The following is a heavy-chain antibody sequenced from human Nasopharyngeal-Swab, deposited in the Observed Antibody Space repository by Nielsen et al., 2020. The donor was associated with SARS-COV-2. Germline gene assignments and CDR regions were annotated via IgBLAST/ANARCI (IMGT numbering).Heavy chain of an antibody. J-gene: IGHJ4*02. Sequence: WIRQPPGKGLEWVSDIKTSGDTISYADSVKGRFTISRDNAKNSLYLQMDSLRAEDTAMYYWARTPQVWSLYFDYWGQGTLVTVSS. V-gene: IGHV3-11*01. CDR3: ARTPQVWSLYFDY. D-gene: IGHD5-18*01. CDR2: IKTSGDTI.